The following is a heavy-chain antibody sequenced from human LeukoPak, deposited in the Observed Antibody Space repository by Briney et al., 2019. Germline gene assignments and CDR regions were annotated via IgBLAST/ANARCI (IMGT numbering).Heavy chain of an antibody. D-gene: IGHD5-24*01. Sequence: PGRSLRLSCAASGFTFSSYGMHWVRQAPGKGLEWVAVIWYDGSNKYYADSVKGRFTISRDNSKNTLSLQMNSLRAEDTAVYYCARDGDGYNCFDYWGQGTLVTVSS. CDR1: GFTFSSYG. CDR3: ARDGDGYNCFDY. CDR2: IWYDGSNK. J-gene: IGHJ4*02. V-gene: IGHV3-33*01.